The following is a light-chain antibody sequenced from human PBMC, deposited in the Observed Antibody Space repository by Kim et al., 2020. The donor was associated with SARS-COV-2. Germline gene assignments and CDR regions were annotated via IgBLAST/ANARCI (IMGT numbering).Light chain of an antibody. CDR2: SNN. V-gene: IGLV1-44*01. J-gene: IGLJ3*02. CDR1: SSNIGRNI. CDR3: ATWDDSLDAWV. Sequence: QLVLTQPPSASGTPGQRVTISCSGDSSNIGRNIVNWYQQVPGTAPKLLVYSNNQRPSGVPDRFSGSKSGTSASLAISGLQSEDEADYYCATWDDSLDAWVFGGGTQLTVL.